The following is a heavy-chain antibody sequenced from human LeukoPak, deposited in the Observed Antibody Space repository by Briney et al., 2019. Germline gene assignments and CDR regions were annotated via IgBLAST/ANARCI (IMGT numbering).Heavy chain of an antibody. V-gene: IGHV4-4*07. J-gene: IGHJ4*02. D-gene: IGHD1-14*01. CDR1: GGSISTYC. Sequence: SETLSLTCTVSGGSISTYCWSWIRQPAGKGLEWIGHICTSGSTNYNPSLKSRVTMSVDTSNNEFSLKLNSVTAADTAVYYCASSGGDGAFDYWGQGTLVTVSS. CDR3: ASSGGDGAFDY. CDR2: ICTSGST.